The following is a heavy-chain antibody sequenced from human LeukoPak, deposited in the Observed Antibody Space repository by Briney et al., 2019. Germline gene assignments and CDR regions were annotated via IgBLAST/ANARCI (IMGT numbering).Heavy chain of an antibody. Sequence: SETLSLTCTVSGGSITGYYRGWIRQPPGRGLEWIGYVHFSGTTSFNPSLKSRVTISVDTSRNQFSLRLSSVTAADTAVYYCAREQYLAYDVFGFWGQGTMVTVSS. CDR3: AREQYLAYDVFGF. CDR1: GGSITGYY. V-gene: IGHV4-59*01. CDR2: VHFSGTT. J-gene: IGHJ3*01. D-gene: IGHD4-11*01.